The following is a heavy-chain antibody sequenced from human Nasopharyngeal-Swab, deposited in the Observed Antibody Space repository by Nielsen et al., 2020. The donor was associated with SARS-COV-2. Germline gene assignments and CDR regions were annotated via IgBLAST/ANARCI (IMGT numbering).Heavy chain of an antibody. D-gene: IGHD2-21*01. Sequence: GESLKISCAASGFSFRSYEMNWVRQAPGKGLEWVSYISRSGSTIYYADSVKGRFTISRDNSKNTLYLQMNSLRAEDTAVYYCARLEDIFCSPGTPRQHSVVDDAFDIWGQGTMVTVSS. CDR2: ISRSGSTI. CDR3: ARLEDIFCSPGTPRQHSVVDDAFDI. CDR1: GFSFRSYE. J-gene: IGHJ3*02. V-gene: IGHV3-48*03.